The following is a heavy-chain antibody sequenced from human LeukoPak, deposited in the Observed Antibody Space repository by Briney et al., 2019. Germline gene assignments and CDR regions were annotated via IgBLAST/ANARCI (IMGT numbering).Heavy chain of an antibody. CDR3: ARGNIVVVPAAIRPGHPYYYYYIDV. Sequence: GASVKVSCKASGYTFTGYYMHWVRQAPGQGLEWMGWINPNSGGTNYAQKFQGRVTMTRNTSISTAYMELRSLRSDDTAVYYCARGNIVVVPAAIRPGHPYYYYYIDVWGKGTTVTISS. J-gene: IGHJ6*03. CDR2: INPNSGGT. CDR1: GYTFTGYY. V-gene: IGHV1-2*02. D-gene: IGHD2-2*02.